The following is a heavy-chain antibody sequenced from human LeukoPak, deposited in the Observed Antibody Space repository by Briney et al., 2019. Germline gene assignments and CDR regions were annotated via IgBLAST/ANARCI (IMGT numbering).Heavy chain of an antibody. V-gene: IGHV1-2*02. Sequence: ASVKVSCKASGFASTNYYIHWMRRAPGQGLELMGWIIPNSGGTNYAQNFQGRVTMTTDTSLTTAYMELNSLTYDDTAVYYCAKNGYCDTTSCYAWFDPWGQGTLVTVSS. CDR3: AKNGYCDTTSCYAWFDP. CDR2: IIPNSGGT. CDR1: GFASTNYY. D-gene: IGHD2-2*03. J-gene: IGHJ5*02.